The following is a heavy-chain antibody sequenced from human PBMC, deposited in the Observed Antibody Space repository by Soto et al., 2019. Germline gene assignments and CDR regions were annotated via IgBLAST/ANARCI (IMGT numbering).Heavy chain of an antibody. CDR3: ASSKGGGGWFDP. Sequence: SETLSLTCTVSGGSISSGGYYWSWIRQHPGKDLEWIGYIYYSGSTYYNPSLKSRVTISVDTSKNQFSLKLSSVTAADTAVYYCASSKGGGGWFDPWGQGTLVTVSS. J-gene: IGHJ5*02. D-gene: IGHD4-4*01. CDR1: GGSISSGGYY. V-gene: IGHV4-31*03. CDR2: IYYSGST.